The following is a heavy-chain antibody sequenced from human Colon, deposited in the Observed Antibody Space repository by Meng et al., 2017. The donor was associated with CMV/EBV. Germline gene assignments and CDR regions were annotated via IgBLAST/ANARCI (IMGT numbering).Heavy chain of an antibody. J-gene: IGHJ4*02. CDR2: ISPSSNTI. CDR1: GFTFSGYT. CDR3: ARAAVGGNDGFDY. Sequence: GGSLRLSCAASGFTFSGYTMTWVRQAPGKGLEWLSYISPSSNTIDYADSVRGRFTISRDNAKNSLYLQMNSLTAEDTAVYYCARAAVGGNDGFDYWGQGTLVTVSS. V-gene: IGHV3-48*04. D-gene: IGHD4-23*01.